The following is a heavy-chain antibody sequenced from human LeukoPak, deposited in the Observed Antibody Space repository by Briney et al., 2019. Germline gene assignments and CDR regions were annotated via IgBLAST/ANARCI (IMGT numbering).Heavy chain of an antibody. J-gene: IGHJ3*02. CDR2: IIPIFGTA. V-gene: IGHV1-69*05. Sequence: SVKVSCKASGDTFNTYAISWVRQAPGQGLEWMGRIIPIFGTANYAQKFQSRVTISTDESTSTDYMELSSLRSEDTAVYYCARDKVGTAIAFDIWGQGTMVTVSS. CDR1: GDTFNTYA. D-gene: IGHD2-21*02. CDR3: ARDKVGTAIAFDI.